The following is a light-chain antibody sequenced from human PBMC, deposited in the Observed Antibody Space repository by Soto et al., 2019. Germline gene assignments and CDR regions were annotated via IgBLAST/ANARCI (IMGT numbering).Light chain of an antibody. V-gene: IGKV1-16*01. CDR2: AAS. CDR1: QTISNY. Sequence: DIQMTQSPSSLSASVGDRVTITRRASQTISNYLNWFQQKPGRAPKLLIYAASSLEAGVPSRFSGSGSGTEFTLTISSLQPDDFATYYCQQYNSYPWTFGQGTKVDI. J-gene: IGKJ1*01. CDR3: QQYNSYPWT.